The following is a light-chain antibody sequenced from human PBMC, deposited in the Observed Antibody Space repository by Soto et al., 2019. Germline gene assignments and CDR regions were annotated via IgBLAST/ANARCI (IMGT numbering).Light chain of an antibody. V-gene: IGKV3-20*01. J-gene: IGKJ4*01. CDR3: QQYGSSPLT. CDR1: QSVSSNY. CDR2: GAS. Sequence: EIVLTQSPGILSLSPGERASISCRASQSVSSNYLAWYQQKPGQAPRLLIYGASSRATGIPDGFSGSGSGTDFTLTVSRLEPEDFAVYYCQQYGSSPLTFGGGTRVQIK.